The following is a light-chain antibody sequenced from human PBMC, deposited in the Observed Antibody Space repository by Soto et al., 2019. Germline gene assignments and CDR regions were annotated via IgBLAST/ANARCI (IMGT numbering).Light chain of an antibody. CDR1: RGINTY. Sequence: DIQLTQYPSSLSASISDRVTITCLASRGINTYVNWYHQKPGKAPKLLIFSATTLQSGVPSRFSGSGSGKCFTFTISSLLPEDFATYYYQQTYNTPRTFGQGTKVDSK. V-gene: IGKV1-39*01. CDR3: QQTYNTPRT. CDR2: SAT. J-gene: IGKJ1*01.